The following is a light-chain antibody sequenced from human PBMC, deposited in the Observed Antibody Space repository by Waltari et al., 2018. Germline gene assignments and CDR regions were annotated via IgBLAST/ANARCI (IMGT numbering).Light chain of an antibody. J-gene: IGKJ1*01. Sequence: DIQLTQSPSSLSASVGDKVTITCRANQSINTYLNWYQQKLGQAPKLLIFVASSLPRGVSSRFGGSGSGTDFALTISSLQREDFATYYCHQGYGTPQTFGQGTKL. CDR3: HQGYGTPQT. CDR2: VAS. V-gene: IGKV1-39*01. CDR1: QSINTY.